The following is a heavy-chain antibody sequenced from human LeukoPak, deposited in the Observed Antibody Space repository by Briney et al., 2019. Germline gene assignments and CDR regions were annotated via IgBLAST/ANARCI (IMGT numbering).Heavy chain of an antibody. Sequence: SGGSLRLSCAASGFTFSSYAMSWVRQAPGKGLEWVSAISGSGGSTYYADSVKGRFTISRDNSKNTLYLQMNSLRAEDTAVYYCAKEYYYGSGSYPDAFDIWGQGTMVTVSS. CDR3: AKEYYYGSGSYPDAFDI. V-gene: IGHV3-23*01. CDR1: GFTFSSYA. D-gene: IGHD3-10*01. CDR2: ISGSGGST. J-gene: IGHJ3*02.